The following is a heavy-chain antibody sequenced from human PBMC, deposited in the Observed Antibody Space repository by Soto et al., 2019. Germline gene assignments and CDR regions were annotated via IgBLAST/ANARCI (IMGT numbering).Heavy chain of an antibody. CDR2: IYYSGST. Sequence: PSETLSLTCTVSGGSISSYYWSWIRQPPGKGLEWIGYIYYSGSTNYNPSLKSRVTISVDTSKNQFSLKLSSVTAADTAVYYCARDPNHGYFDYWGQGTLVTVSS. J-gene: IGHJ4*02. V-gene: IGHV4-59*01. CDR1: GGSISSYY. CDR3: ARDPNHGYFDY.